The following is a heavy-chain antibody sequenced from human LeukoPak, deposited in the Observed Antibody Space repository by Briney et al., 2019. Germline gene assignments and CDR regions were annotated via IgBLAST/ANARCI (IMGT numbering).Heavy chain of an antibody. V-gene: IGHV1-46*01. CDR3: ARAFDFTDYYYAH. D-gene: IGHD3-22*01. CDR1: GYTFTNYY. J-gene: IGHJ4*02. Sequence: GASVKVSCKASGYTFTNYYVHWVRQAPGQGLEWMGIINPRGGSTSYAQKFQGRVTMTRDTSTGTVHMELSSLRSEDTAMYYCARAFDFTDYYYAHWGQGTLVTVSS. CDR2: INPRGGST.